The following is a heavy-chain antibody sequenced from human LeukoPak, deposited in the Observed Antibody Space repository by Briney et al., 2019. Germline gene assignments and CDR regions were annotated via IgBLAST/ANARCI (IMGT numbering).Heavy chain of an antibody. D-gene: IGHD5-12*01. Sequence: ASVKVSCKASGYTFTGYYMHWVRQAPGQGLEWMGWINPNSGGIHYAQKFQGRLTMTRDTSISTAYMELSRLTSDDTAVYYCARGRVGGYDYNCYYYYYMDVWGKGTTVTISS. CDR2: INPNSGGI. CDR3: ARGRVGGYDYNCYYYYYMDV. J-gene: IGHJ6*03. V-gene: IGHV1-2*02. CDR1: GYTFTGYY.